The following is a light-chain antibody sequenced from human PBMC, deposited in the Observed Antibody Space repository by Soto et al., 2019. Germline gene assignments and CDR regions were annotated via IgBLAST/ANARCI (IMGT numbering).Light chain of an antibody. Sequence: EIVFTQSPATLSLSPGERATLSCRASQSVSSYLAWYQQKPGQAPRLLIYDASNRATGIPARFSGSGSGTDLTLTISSLEPEDFAVYYCQQRSNWPITFGQGTRLEIK. CDR3: QQRSNWPIT. CDR2: DAS. V-gene: IGKV3-11*01. J-gene: IGKJ5*01. CDR1: QSVSSY.